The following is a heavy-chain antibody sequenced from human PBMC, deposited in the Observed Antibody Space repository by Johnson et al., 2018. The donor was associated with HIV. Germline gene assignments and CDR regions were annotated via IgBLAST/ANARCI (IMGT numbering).Heavy chain of an antibody. J-gene: IGHJ3*02. V-gene: IGHV3-64*01. Sequence: VQLVESGGGLVQPGGSLRLSCAASGFTFSSYAMHWVRQAPGKGLEYVSAISSNGGSTYYANSVKGRFTISRDNSKNTLYLQMGSLRAEDMAVYYFAIETRGGGGAVDSGGQGTMVTVSS. CDR2: ISSNGGST. D-gene: IGHD2-15*01. CDR1: GFTFSSYA. CDR3: AIETRGGGGAVDS.